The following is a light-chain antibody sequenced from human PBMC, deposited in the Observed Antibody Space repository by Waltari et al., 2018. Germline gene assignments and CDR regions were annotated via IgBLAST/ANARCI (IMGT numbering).Light chain of an antibody. CDR3: QQYTGYSYT. CDR2: KAS. Sequence: IQMTQSPSTLSASVGDRVSITCRSSQSINNWLAWYPQKSGKAPKLLLYKASSLESGVPSRFSRSGYGTEFTLTISSLQPDDFATYYCQQYTGYSYTFGQGTKLEIK. CDR1: QSINNW. J-gene: IGKJ2*01. V-gene: IGKV1-5*03.